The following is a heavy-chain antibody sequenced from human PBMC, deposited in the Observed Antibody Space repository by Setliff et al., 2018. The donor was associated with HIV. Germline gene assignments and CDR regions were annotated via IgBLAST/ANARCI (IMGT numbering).Heavy chain of an antibody. Sequence: ASVKVSCKASGYTFTSYGISWVRQATGQGLEWRGWMNPNSGNTGYARKFQGRVTMTRNTSISTAYMELSSLRSEDTAVYYCARCSYVWGSYRMQPWGQGTLVTVSS. CDR2: MNPNSGNT. CDR3: ARCSYVWGSYRMQP. D-gene: IGHD3-16*02. V-gene: IGHV1-8*02. J-gene: IGHJ5*02. CDR1: GYTFTSYG.